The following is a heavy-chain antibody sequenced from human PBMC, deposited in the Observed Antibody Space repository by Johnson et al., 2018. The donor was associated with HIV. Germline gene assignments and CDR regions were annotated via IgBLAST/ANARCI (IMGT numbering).Heavy chain of an antibody. CDR2: IFSGCST. D-gene: IGHD5-24*01. Sequence: EVQLVESGGGLVQPGGSLRLSCAASGFTVSSNCMTWVRQAPGKGLEWVSVIFSGCSTYYADSVKGRFTISRDNSKNTLYLQMNSLRAEDTAVYYCARACRDGYTCDVFDMWGQGTIVSVSS. J-gene: IGHJ3*02. CDR1: GFTVSSNC. V-gene: IGHV3-66*01. CDR3: ARACRDGYTCDVFDM.